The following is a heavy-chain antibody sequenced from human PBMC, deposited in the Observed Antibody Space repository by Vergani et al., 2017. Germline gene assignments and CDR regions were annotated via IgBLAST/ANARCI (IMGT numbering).Heavy chain of an antibody. CDR1: GFTFSNAW. J-gene: IGHJ6*03. CDR3: TTLLCSSTSCYTTLYYYYYYMDV. V-gene: IGHV3-15*01. Sequence: EVQLVESGGGLVKPGGSLRLSCAASGFTFSNAWMSWVRQAPGKGLEWVGRIKSKTDGGTTDYAAPVKGRFTISRDDSKNTLYLQMNSLKTEDTAVYYCTTLLCSSTSCYTTLYYYYYYMDVWGKGP. CDR2: IKSKTDGGTT. D-gene: IGHD2-2*02.